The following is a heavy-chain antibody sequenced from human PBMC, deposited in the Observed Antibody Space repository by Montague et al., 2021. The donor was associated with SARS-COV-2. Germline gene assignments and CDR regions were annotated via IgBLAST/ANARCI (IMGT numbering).Heavy chain of an antibody. J-gene: IGHJ4*02. Sequence: PALGTPTQTLTLTRTFSRFSLSTSGMCVSWIRQPPGKALEWLALIDWDDDKYYSTSLKTSLTISKDTSKNQVVLTMTNMDPVDTATYYCARIRDYDILTGSYSGFDYWGQGTLVTVSS. V-gene: IGHV2-70*01. D-gene: IGHD3-9*01. CDR3: ARIRDYDILTGSYSGFDY. CDR2: IDWDDDK. CDR1: RFSLSTSGMC.